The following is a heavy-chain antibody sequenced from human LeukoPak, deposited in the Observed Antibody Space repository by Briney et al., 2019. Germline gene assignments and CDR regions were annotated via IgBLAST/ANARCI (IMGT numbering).Heavy chain of an antibody. V-gene: IGHV3-7*01. Sequence: GGSLRLSCAASGFTFSSYWMRWVRQAPGKGLEWVANIKQDGSEKYYVDSVKGRFTISRDNAKNSLYLQMNSLRAEDTAVYYCARSGSGSYYSFDVFDIWGQGTMVTVSS. CDR3: ARSGSGSYYSFDVFDI. J-gene: IGHJ3*02. CDR1: GFTFSSYW. D-gene: IGHD1-26*01. CDR2: IKQDGSEK.